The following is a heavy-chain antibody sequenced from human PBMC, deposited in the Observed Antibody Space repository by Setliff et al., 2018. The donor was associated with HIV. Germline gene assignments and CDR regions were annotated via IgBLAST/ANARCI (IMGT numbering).Heavy chain of an antibody. Sequence: SETLSLTCTVSRASIGSNSYFWGWIRQPPGKGLEWIGNIYHSGSTHYNPSLQSRVTISVDKSKSQFSLKLNSVTAADTAVYYCGGNGYYSIDYWGQGTLVTVSS. D-gene: IGHD3-22*01. J-gene: IGHJ4*02. V-gene: IGHV4-39*07. CDR1: RASIGSNSYF. CDR3: GGNGYYSIDY. CDR2: IYHSGST.